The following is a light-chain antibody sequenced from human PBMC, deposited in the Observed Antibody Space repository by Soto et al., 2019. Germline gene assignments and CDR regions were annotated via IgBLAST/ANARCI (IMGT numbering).Light chain of an antibody. V-gene: IGLV2-11*01. J-gene: IGLJ1*01. CDR2: DVS. CDR3: CSYAGSFIYV. CDR1: SSDVGGYDY. Sequence: QSALTQPRSVSGSPGQSVTISCTGTSSDVGGYDYVSWYQQHPGKAPKLMIYDVSKRPSGVPDRFSGSKSGNTASLTISGLQADDEADYYCCSYAGSFIYVFATGNKV.